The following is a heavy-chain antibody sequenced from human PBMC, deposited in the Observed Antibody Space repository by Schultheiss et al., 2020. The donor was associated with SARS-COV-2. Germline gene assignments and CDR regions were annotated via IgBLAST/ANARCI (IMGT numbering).Heavy chain of an antibody. Sequence: SETLSLTCTVSGGSISSSSYYWGWIRQPPGKGLEWIGEINHSGSTNYNPSLKSRVTISVDKSKNQFSLKLSSVTAADTAVYYCAREKDYDSSGYYRAFDIWGQGTMVTVSS. J-gene: IGHJ3*02. V-gene: IGHV4-39*07. CDR3: AREKDYDSSGYYRAFDI. D-gene: IGHD3-22*01. CDR2: INHSGST. CDR1: GGSISSSSYY.